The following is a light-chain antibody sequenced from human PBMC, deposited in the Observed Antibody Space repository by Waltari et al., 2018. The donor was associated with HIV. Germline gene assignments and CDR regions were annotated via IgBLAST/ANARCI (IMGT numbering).Light chain of an antibody. J-gene: IGLJ3*02. V-gene: IGLV1-47*01. CDR1: NSNVGAYY. CDR2: RNS. Sequence: QAVLTQPPSASGTPGQRVTISCSGSNSNVGAYYVYWYQQFPGAAPKLLIYRNSQRPSGVPDRFSGSKSGTSASLAISGLRSDDEANYYCATWDDSLSLWVFGGGTKLTVL. CDR3: ATWDDSLSLWV.